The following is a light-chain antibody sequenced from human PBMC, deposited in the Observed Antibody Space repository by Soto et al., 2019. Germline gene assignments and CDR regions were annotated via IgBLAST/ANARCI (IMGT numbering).Light chain of an antibody. V-gene: IGKV1-5*03. CDR3: QQYNSYSPTWT. CDR1: QSISTW. CDR2: KAS. J-gene: IGKJ1*01. Sequence: DIQMTRAPSTLSTSVGDRVTITCRAIQSISTWLAWYQQKPGKGPTLLIYKASRLESGVPSRFSGSGSGTEFALTISSLQPADFATYYCQQYNSYSPTWTFGQGTKVDIK.